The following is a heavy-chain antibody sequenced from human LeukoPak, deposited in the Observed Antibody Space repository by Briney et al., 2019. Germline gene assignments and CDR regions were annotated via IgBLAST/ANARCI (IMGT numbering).Heavy chain of an antibody. J-gene: IGHJ6*03. CDR1: GFTFSSYA. V-gene: IGHV3-30*04. CDR2: ISYDGSNE. Sequence: GGSLRLSCAASGFTFSSYAMHWVRQAPGKGLEWVAVISYDGSNEYYADSVKGRFTISRDNSKNTLYLQMNSLRAEDTAVYYCARDAGDSSSWYVGYYYYYMDVWGKGTTVTVSS. CDR3: ARDAGDSSSWYVGYYYYYMDV. D-gene: IGHD6-13*01.